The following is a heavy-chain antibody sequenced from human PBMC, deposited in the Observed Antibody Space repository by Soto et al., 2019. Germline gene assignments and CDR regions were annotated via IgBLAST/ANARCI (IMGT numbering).Heavy chain of an antibody. CDR2: IYYSGST. V-gene: IGHV4-31*03. J-gene: IGHJ5*02. CDR3: ARSVFP. CDR1: GGSISSGGYY. Sequence: QVQLQESGPGLVKPSQTLSLTCTVSGGSISSGGYYWTWIRQHPGKGLEWIGYIYYSGSTYYNPSLKRRVPLSVDTSKNHSSLKPSSVTAGDTAVYYCARSVFPWGQGTLVTVSS.